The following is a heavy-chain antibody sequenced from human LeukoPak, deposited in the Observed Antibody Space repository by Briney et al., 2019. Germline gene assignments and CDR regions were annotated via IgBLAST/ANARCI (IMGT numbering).Heavy chain of an antibody. V-gene: IGHV1-46*01. D-gene: IGHD2-21*02. CDR2: IYPRDGST. J-gene: IGHJ4*02. CDR3: ARGAYCGGDCYEGCNY. CDR1: GYTFTSNY. Sequence: ASVKVSCKASGYTFTSNYIHWVRQAPGQGLEWMGMIYPRDGSTSYAQKFQGRVTITADESTSTAYMELSSLRSEDTAVYYCARGAYCGGDCYEGCNYWGQGTLVTVSS.